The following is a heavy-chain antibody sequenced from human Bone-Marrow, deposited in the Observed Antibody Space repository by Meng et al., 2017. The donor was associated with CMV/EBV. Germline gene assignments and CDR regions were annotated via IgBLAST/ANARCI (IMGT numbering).Heavy chain of an antibody. J-gene: IGHJ5*02. CDR3: ARPLNSEVSPIDA. D-gene: IGHD4-23*01. V-gene: IGHV1-18*01. Sequence: ASVKVSCKASGYTLNTSGFSWVRQAPGQGLEWMGWISGYSSTTKYAQNFQGRITMTTDTTTSTTYMELRSLRSDDTAIYYCARPLNSEVSPIDAWGQGNLVNVSS. CDR1: GYTLNTSG. CDR2: ISGYSSTT.